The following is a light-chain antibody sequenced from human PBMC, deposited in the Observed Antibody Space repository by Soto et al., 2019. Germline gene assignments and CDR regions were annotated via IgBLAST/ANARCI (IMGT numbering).Light chain of an antibody. CDR3: QQYGRLPLS. Sequence: EILLTQSPGTLSLSPGDRATLSCRASQSLSNSFLAWYQQKPGQTPRLLISGASIRATDIADRFSGSGSGTDFTLTISRLEPEDFAVYFCQQYGRLPLSFGGGTKVEIK. CDR2: GAS. J-gene: IGKJ4*01. CDR1: QSLSNSF. V-gene: IGKV3-20*01.